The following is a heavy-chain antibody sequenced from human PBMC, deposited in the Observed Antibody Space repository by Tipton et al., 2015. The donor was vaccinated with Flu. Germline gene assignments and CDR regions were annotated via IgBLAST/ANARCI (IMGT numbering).Heavy chain of an antibody. Sequence: TLSLTCTVSGGSISSGDYYWNWIRQHPGKGLEWIGYIHYSGSTHYNPSLKSRVSMSVDTSENQFSLKLTSVTAADTAVYYCARESPTTTMVRGIPLDAFDIWGQGTMVTVSS. CDR1: GGSISSGDYY. V-gene: IGHV4-31*03. CDR2: IHYSGST. J-gene: IGHJ3*02. CDR3: ARESPTTTMVRGIPLDAFDI. D-gene: IGHD3-10*01.